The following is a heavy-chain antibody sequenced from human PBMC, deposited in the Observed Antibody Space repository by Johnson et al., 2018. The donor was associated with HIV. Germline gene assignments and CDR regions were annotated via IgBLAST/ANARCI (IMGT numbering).Heavy chain of an antibody. V-gene: IGHV3-20*04. CDR2: INWNGGST. Sequence: EVQLVESGGGLVQPGRSLRLSCAASGFTFDDYGMSWVRQAPGKGLEWVSGINWNGGSTGYADSVKGRFTISRDNAKNSLYLQMNSLKTEDTAVYYCAKERKWSADASASPGAFDMWGQGTMVTVSS. CDR3: AKERKWSADASASPGAFDM. J-gene: IGHJ3*02. D-gene: IGHD6-6*01. CDR1: GFTFDDYG.